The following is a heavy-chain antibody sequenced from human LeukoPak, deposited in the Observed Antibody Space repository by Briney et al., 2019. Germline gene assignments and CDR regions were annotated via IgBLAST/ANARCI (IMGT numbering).Heavy chain of an antibody. CDR1: GGTFSSYA. CDR2: IIPILGIA. J-gene: IGHJ5*02. V-gene: IGHV1-69*04. CDR3: ARYCSGGSCYSITGFDLDP. D-gene: IGHD2-15*01. Sequence: SVKVSCKASGGTFSSYAISWVRQAPGQGLEWMGRIIPILGIANYAQKFQGRVTITADKSTSTAYMELSSLRSEDTAVYYCARYCSGGSCYSITGFDLDPWGPGTLVTVSS.